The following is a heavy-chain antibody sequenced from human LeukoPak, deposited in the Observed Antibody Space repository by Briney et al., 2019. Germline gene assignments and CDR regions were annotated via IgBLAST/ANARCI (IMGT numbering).Heavy chain of an antibody. CDR3: ARAEMRFGELSRYGMDV. CDR2: ISSSSSYI. V-gene: IGHV3-21*01. J-gene: IGHJ6*02. CDR1: EFTFSSYS. D-gene: IGHD3-10*01. Sequence: GGSLRLSCAASEFTFSSYSMNWVRQAPGKGLEWVSSISSSSSYIYYADSVKGRFTISRDNAKNSLYLQMNSLRAEDTAVYYCARAEMRFGELSRYGMDVWGQGTTVTVSS.